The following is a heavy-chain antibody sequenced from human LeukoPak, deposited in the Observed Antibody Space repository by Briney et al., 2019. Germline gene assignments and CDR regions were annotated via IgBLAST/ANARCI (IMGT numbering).Heavy chain of an antibody. V-gene: IGHV4-59*01. Sequence: SETLSLTCTVSGGSISSYYWSWIRQPPGKGLEWIGYIYYSGTTNYNPSLKRRVTISVDTSKNQFSLKLSSVTAADTAVYYCARGLGYCSSTSCSGGIDYWGQGTLVTVSS. CDR1: GGSISSYY. J-gene: IGHJ4*02. D-gene: IGHD2-2*01. CDR3: ARGLGYCSSTSCSGGIDY. CDR2: IYYSGTT.